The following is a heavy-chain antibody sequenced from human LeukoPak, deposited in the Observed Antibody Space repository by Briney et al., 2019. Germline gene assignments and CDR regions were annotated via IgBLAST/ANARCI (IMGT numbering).Heavy chain of an antibody. J-gene: IGHJ4*02. D-gene: IGHD1-1*01. V-gene: IGHV3-69-1*01. Sequence: GGSLRLSCAASGFTVSSMYMSWVRQAPGKGLEWVSYVSRTNEIHDADSVEGRFTISRDDAKNSLYLQMNSLRVDDTAVYYCARDDNWAFDYWGQGTLVTVSS. CDR3: ARDDNWAFDY. CDR2: VSRTNEI. CDR1: GFTVSSMY.